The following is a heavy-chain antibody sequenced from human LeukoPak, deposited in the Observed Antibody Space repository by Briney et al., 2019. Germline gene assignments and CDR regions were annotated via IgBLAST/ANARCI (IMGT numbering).Heavy chain of an antibody. D-gene: IGHD2-15*01. CDR2: TSGSGDIR. CDR1: GFTFRNYA. V-gene: IGHV3-23*01. CDR3: ANYRSGGGGYYSGLEH. J-gene: IGHJ1*01. Sequence: GGFLRLSCAASGFTFRNYAMTWVRQAPGKGLEWVSRTSGSGDIRLYADSVKGRFTISRTNSENRLYLQMNSLRADDTGVYYCANYRSGGGGYYSGLEHWGQGTQVTVSS.